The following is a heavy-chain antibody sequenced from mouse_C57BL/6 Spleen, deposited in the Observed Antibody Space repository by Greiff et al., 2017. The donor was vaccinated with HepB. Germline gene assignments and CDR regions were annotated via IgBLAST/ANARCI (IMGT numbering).Heavy chain of an antibody. CDR2: IWSGGST. CDR1: GFSLTSYG. J-gene: IGHJ1*03. Sequence: QVQLQQSGPGLVQPSQSLSITCTVSGFSLTSYGVHWVRQSPGKGLEWLGVIWSGGSTDYNAAFISRLSISKDNSKSQVFFKMNSLQADDTAIYYCARNPYYYGSSYGYFDVWGTGTTLTVSS. V-gene: IGHV2-2*01. D-gene: IGHD1-1*01. CDR3: ARNPYYYGSSYGYFDV.